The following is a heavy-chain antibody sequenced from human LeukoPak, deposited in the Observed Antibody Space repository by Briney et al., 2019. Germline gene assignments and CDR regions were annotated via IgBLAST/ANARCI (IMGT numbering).Heavy chain of an antibody. D-gene: IGHD2-21*02. CDR2: INHSGST. V-gene: IGHV4-34*01. J-gene: IGHJ5*02. CDR3: ARGLIPGISYCGGDCYSLRWFDP. Sequence: SENLSLTCAVYGGSFSGYYWSWIRQPPGKGLEWIGEINHSGSTNYNPSLKSRVTISVDTSKNQFSLKLSSVTAADTAVYYCARGLIPGISYCGGDCYSLRWFDPWGQGTLVTVSS. CDR1: GGSFSGYY.